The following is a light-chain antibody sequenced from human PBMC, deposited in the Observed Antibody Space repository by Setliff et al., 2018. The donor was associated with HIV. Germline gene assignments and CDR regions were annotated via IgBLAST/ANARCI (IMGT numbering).Light chain of an antibody. J-gene: IGLJ1*01. CDR1: SSDVGGYNY. V-gene: IGLV2-11*01. CDR3: CSYAGSYTFYV. Sequence: QSALTQPRSVSGSPGQSVTISCTGTSSDVGGYNYVSWYQQHPGKAPKLRIYDVSERPSGVPDRFSGSKSANTASLTISGLQAEDEADYYCCSYAGSYTFYVFGTGTKVTVL. CDR2: DVS.